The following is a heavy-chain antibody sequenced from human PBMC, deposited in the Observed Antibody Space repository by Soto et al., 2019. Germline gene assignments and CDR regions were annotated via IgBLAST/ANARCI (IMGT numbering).Heavy chain of an antibody. CDR2: ASNSGST. CDR3: ARDKSWRGVNALTTGVFDI. CDR1: GGSINSGNYY. V-gene: IGHV4-31*03. D-gene: IGHD3-10*01. J-gene: IGHJ3*02. Sequence: QVQLQESGPGLVKPAQTLSLTCTVSGGSINSGNYYWSWIRHHPGKGLEWIGYASNSGSTYHNPSLKSRVIISVDPSKNQLSLKVTSVTAVDTAVYYCARDKSWRGVNALTTGVFDIWGQGTMVTVSS.